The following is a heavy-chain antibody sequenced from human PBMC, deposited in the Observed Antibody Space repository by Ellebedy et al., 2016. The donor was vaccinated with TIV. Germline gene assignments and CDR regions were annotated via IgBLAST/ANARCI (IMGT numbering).Heavy chain of an antibody. Sequence: MPSETLSLTCTVSGGSISSSSYYWGWIRQPPGKGLEWIGSIYYSGSTYYNPSLKSQVTISVDMSKNQFSLKLSSVTAADTAVYYCARPAYPSSTGNGWFDPWGQGTLVTVSS. CDR3: ARPAYPSSTGNGWFDP. D-gene: IGHD2-2*01. V-gene: IGHV4-39*01. CDR2: IYYSGST. J-gene: IGHJ5*02. CDR1: GGSISSSSYY.